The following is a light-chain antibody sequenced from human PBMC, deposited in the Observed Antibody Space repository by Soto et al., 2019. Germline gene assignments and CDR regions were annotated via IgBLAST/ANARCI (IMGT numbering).Light chain of an antibody. CDR2: LDSDGSH. V-gene: IGLV4-69*01. CDR1: SGDSSYA. J-gene: IGLJ2*01. Sequence: QPVLTQSPSASSSLGASVKLTCTLSSGDSSYAIAWHQQQPEKGPRYLMKLDSDGSHTKGDAIPDRFSGSSSGAERYLTISSLQSEDEADYYCQTWGTGIHVVFGGGTKLTVL. CDR3: QTWGTGIHVV.